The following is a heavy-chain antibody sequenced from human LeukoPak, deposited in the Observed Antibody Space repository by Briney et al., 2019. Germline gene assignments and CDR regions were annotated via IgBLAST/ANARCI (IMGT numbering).Heavy chain of an antibody. Sequence: GGSLRLSCAAWRFAVRLNYLSWVRQAPGKGLEWVSVIHSGGSTYYADSVKGRFTTSRDKSKNTLYLQMYSLRAEDKAVYYCVTRSNGTYVRGRGTTVTVSS. J-gene: IGHJ6*02. CDR1: RFAVRLNY. CDR3: VTRSNGTYV. D-gene: IGHD1-1*01. V-gene: IGHV3-66*01. CDR2: IHSGGST.